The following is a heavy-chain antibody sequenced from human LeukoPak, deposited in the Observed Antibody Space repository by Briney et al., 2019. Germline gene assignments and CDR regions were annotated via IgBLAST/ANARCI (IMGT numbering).Heavy chain of an antibody. CDR1: GYTFTGYY. CDR3: ARGDYDILTGYYPPDY. CDR2: INPNSGGT. Sequence: ASVKVSCKASGYTFTGYYMHWVRQAPGQRHEWMVWINPNSGGTNYAPKFQGRVTMTRDTSISTAYMELSRLRSDDTAVYYCARGDYDILTGYYPPDYWGQGTLVTVSS. J-gene: IGHJ4*02. V-gene: IGHV1-2*02. D-gene: IGHD3-9*01.